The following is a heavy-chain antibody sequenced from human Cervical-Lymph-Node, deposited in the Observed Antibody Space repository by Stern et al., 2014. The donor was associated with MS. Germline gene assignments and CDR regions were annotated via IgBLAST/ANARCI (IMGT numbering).Heavy chain of an antibody. D-gene: IGHD2-15*01. CDR3: ARGRNGFGYDS. J-gene: IGHJ4*02. V-gene: IGHV4-61*02. CDR1: GGPISSGTYY. Sequence: QLQLQESGPGLVKPSQTLSLTCTVSGGPISSGTYYWSWIRQPAGKGLEWIGRIYTSGSTDYTSSLKSRVTISVDRPKNQWSRRLTHVTAADTAVYYCARGRNGFGYDSWGQGTLATVSP. CDR2: IYTSGST.